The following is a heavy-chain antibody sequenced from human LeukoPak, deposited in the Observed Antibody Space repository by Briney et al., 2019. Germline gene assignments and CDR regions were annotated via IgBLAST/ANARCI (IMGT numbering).Heavy chain of an antibody. CDR1: GFTFSTYS. J-gene: IGHJ3*02. CDR2: ISSSSSYI. Sequence: PGGSLRLSCAASGFTFSTYSMTWVRQAPGKGLGWVSSISSSSSYIYYADSLKGRFTISRDNAKNSLYLQMNSLRAEDTAVYYCARDRGYDSDAFDIWGQGTMVTVSS. D-gene: IGHD3-22*01. CDR3: ARDRGYDSDAFDI. V-gene: IGHV3-21*01.